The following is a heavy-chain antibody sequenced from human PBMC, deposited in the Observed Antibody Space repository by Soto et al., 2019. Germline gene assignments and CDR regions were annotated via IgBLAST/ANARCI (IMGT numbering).Heavy chain of an antibody. CDR3: EKKGGGASIDFWRANWFDP. D-gene: IGHD3-3*01. CDR1: GGMFSDYT. V-gene: IGHV1-69*06. CDR2: IIPIFGGP. Sequence: QVQLVQSGAVVKKPGSSVTVSCKASGGMFSDYTISWVRQAPGQGLEWMGGIIPIFGGPHYAQKFQGRVTIPADKPTSAAYLELRDLSTEYTAVYYGEKKGGGASIDFWRANWFDPWGQGTLVTVSS. J-gene: IGHJ5*02.